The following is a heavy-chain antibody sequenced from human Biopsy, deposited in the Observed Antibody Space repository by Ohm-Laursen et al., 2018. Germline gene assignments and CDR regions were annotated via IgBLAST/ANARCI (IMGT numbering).Heavy chain of an antibody. D-gene: IGHD3-9*01. CDR3: ATKLTGYFHH. CDR1: SYTFTDYN. V-gene: IGHV1-69*06. CDR2: NIPILGTG. J-gene: IGHJ1*01. Sequence: SVKVSCKASSYTFTDYNIHWMRQAPGQGLEWLGGNIPILGTGNYAQKFQDRVTVAADTSTSTATMELRSLRSDDTAVYYCATKLTGYFHHWGQGTLVSVSS.